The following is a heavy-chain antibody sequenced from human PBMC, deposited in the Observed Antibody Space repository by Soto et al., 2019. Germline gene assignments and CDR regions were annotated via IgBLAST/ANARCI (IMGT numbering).Heavy chain of an antibody. D-gene: IGHD3-9*01. J-gene: IGHJ4*02. CDR2: IYYSGST. CDR1: GGSISSSSYY. V-gene: IGHV4-39*07. CDR3: ARDGDILTGYYFDY. Sequence: SETLSLTCTVSGGSISSSSYYWGWIRQPPGKGLEWIGSIYYSGSTYYNPSLKSRVTISVDTSKNQFSLKLSSVTAADTAVYYCARDGDILTGYYFDYRGQGTLVTVSS.